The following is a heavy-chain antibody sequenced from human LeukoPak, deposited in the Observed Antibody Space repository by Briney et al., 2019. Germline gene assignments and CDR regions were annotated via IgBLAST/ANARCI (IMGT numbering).Heavy chain of an antibody. CDR2: ISGSGAGT. V-gene: IGHV3-23*01. D-gene: IGHD2-2*01. CDR3: AIYCSSTSCHEGDAFDI. CDR1: GFTFSNYA. J-gene: IGHJ3*02. Sequence: GGSLRLSCAASGFTFSNYAMSWVRQAPGKGLEWVSGISGSGAGTYYAESVKGRFTISRDNAKNSLYLQMNSLRAEDTAVYYCAIYCSSTSCHEGDAFDIWGQGTMVTVSS.